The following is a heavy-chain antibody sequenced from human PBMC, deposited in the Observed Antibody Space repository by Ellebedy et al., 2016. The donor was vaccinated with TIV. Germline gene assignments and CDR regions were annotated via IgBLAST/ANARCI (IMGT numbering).Heavy chain of an antibody. Sequence: ASVKVSCKASGYTFTTYYMHWVRQAPGQGLEWMGLINPRGGSTTCAQKFQGRVTMTRDTSTSTVYMELISLRSEDTAVYYCARGLSGSYSPRFDYWGLGTLVTVSS. CDR2: INPRGGST. CDR3: ARGLSGSYSPRFDY. J-gene: IGHJ4*02. V-gene: IGHV1-46*01. D-gene: IGHD1-26*01. CDR1: GYTFTTYY.